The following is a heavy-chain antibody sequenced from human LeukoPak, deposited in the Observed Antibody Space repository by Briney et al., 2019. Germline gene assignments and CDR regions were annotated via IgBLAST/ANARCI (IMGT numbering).Heavy chain of an antibody. J-gene: IGHJ6*03. CDR1: GFTFSSYG. CDR2: ISYDGSNK. V-gene: IGHV3-30*18. D-gene: IGHD3-3*01. Sequence: GGSLRLSCAASGFTFSSYGMHWVRQAPGKGLEWVAVISYDGSNKYYADSVKGRFTISRDNSKNTLYLQMNSLRAEDTAVYYCAKDNLWSGYYYYYYYVDVWGKGTTVTVSS. CDR3: AKDNLWSGYYYYYYYVDV.